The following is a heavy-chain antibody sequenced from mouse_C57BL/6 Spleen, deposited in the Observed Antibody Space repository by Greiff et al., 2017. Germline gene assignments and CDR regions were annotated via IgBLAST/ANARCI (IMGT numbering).Heavy chain of an antibody. J-gene: IGHJ4*01. CDR3: ARSYGSSYVGAMDY. CDR1: GFSINSDCY. Sequence: EVMLMESGPSLVRPSQTLSLTCTVTGFSINSDCYWIWIRQFPGNKLEYIGYTFYSGITYYNPSLESRTYITRDTSKNQFSLKLSSVTTEDTATYYCARSYGSSYVGAMDYWGQGTSVTVSS. D-gene: IGHD1-1*01. CDR2: TFYSGIT. V-gene: IGHV3-3*01.